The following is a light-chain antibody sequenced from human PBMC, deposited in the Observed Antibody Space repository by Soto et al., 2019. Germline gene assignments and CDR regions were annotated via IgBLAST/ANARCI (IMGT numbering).Light chain of an antibody. CDR2: GNR. CDR3: QAYDDSLTAFV. V-gene: IGLV1-40*01. CDR1: NSNLGAGYD. Sequence: QAVVTQPPSVSGAPGQRVTISCTGNNSNLGAGYDVHWYQQLPGAAPKLVIFGNRNRPSGVSERFSGSKSGTSASLAITGLQAEDEADYYCQAYDDSLTAFVFGGGTKLTVL. J-gene: IGLJ3*02.